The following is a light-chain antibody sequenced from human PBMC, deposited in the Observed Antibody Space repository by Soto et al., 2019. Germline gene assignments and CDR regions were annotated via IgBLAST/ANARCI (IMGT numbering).Light chain of an antibody. Sequence: EIVLTQSPGTLSLSPGERATLYCRASQSVPSNFLAWYQQRPGQAPTLLIYDVSRRAAGIPDRFSGIGSGTDFTLTISRLEPEDFAVYYCQQYDSSWTFGQGTKVEIK. V-gene: IGKV3-20*01. J-gene: IGKJ1*01. CDR3: QQYDSSWT. CDR2: DVS. CDR1: QSVPSNF.